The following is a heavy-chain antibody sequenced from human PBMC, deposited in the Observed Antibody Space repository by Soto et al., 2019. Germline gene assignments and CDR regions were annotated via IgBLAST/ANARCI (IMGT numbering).Heavy chain of an antibody. J-gene: IGHJ4*02. V-gene: IGHV4-39*01. D-gene: IGHD2-2*01. CDR2: IYYSGST. CDR3: ARLSTGYCSSTSCPPHVDY. Sequence: SETLSLTCTVSGGSISSSSYYWGWIRQPPGKGLEWIGSIYYSGSTYYNPSLKSRVTISVDTSKNRFSLKLSSVTAADTAVYYCARLSTGYCSSTSCPPHVDYWGQGTLVTVSS. CDR1: GGSISSSSYY.